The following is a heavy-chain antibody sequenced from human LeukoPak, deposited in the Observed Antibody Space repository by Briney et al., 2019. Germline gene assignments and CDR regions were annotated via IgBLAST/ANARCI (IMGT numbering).Heavy chain of an antibody. Sequence: PSETLSLTCIVSGDSISSSNYYWGWIRQPPGKGLEWIGSIYYSGSTYYNPSLKSRVTISVDTSKNQLSLKLRSVTAADTAVYYCARSYYYDSRGYHLNHFDCWGQGTLVTVSS. J-gene: IGHJ4*02. V-gene: IGHV4-39*01. CDR1: GDSISSSNYY. CDR3: ARSYYYDSRGYHLNHFDC. CDR2: IYYSGST. D-gene: IGHD3-22*01.